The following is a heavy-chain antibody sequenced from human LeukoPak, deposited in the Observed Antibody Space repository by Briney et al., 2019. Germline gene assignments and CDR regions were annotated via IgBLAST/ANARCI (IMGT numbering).Heavy chain of an antibody. CDR3: AREACYDSSGYCGMDV. D-gene: IGHD3-22*01. CDR2: INPSGGST. V-gene: IGHV1-46*01. CDR1: GHTFTSYY. Sequence: ASVKVSCKASGHTFTSYYMHWVRQAPGQGLEWMGIINPSGGSTSYAQKFQGRVTMTRDTSTSTVYMELSSLRSEDTAVYYCAREACYDSSGYCGMDVWGQGTTVTVSS. J-gene: IGHJ6*02.